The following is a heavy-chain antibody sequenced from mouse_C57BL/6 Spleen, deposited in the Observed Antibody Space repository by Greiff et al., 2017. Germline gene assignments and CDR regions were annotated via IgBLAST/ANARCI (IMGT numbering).Heavy chain of an antibody. D-gene: IGHD1-1*01. Sequence: VQLQQSGAELAKPGASVKLSCKASGYTFTSYWMPWVKQRPGQGLEWIGYTNPSSGYTKYNQKFKDKATVTADKSSSTAYMQLSSLTYEDSAVYYCASLSYGSSGGLAYWGQGTLVTVSA. V-gene: IGHV1-7*01. CDR1: GYTFTSYW. CDR2: TNPSSGYT. J-gene: IGHJ3*01. CDR3: ASLSYGSSGGLAY.